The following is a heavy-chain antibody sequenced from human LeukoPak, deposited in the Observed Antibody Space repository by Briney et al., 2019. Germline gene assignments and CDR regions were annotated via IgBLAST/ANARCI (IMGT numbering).Heavy chain of an antibody. V-gene: IGHV3-48*03. D-gene: IGHD3-10*01. Sequence: AGGSLRLSCAASGFTFSSYDMNWVRQAPGKGLEWISYITSSGNTIYYADSVKGRFTISRDNSKNTLYLQMNSLRAGDTAIYHCAKIGVIGNWYYDVWGRGTLVTVSS. CDR3: AKIGVIGNWYYDV. CDR2: ITSSGNTI. CDR1: GFTFSSYD. J-gene: IGHJ2*01.